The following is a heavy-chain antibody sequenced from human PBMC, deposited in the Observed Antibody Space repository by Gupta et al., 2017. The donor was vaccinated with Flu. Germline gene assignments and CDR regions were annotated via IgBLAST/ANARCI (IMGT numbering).Heavy chain of an antibody. D-gene: IGHD3-10*01. CDR3: TSQLWDTDY. CDR2: ISSSGINT. J-gene: IGHJ4*02. V-gene: IGHV3-23*01. Sequence: VRQSPETGLEWVSAISSSGINTHYADSVKGRFTISRDDSKNTLYLYMNSLRAGDTALYYCTSQLWDTDYWGQGTLVTVSS.